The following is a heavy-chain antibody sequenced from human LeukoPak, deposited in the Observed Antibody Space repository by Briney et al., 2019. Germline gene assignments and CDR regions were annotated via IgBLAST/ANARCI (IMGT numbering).Heavy chain of an antibody. D-gene: IGHD6-13*01. CDR2: IYYSGST. Sequence: SETLSLTCTVSGGSISSGGYYWSWIRQHPGKGLEWIGYIYYSGSTYYNPSLKSRVTISVDTSKNQFSLKLSSVTAADTAVYYCASGGIAAFDPWGQGTLVTVSS. V-gene: IGHV4-31*03. CDR3: ASGGIAAFDP. CDR1: GGSISSGGYY. J-gene: IGHJ5*02.